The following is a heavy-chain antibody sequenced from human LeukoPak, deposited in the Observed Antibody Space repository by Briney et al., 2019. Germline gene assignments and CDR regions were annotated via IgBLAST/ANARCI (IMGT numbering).Heavy chain of an antibody. CDR1: GFTFSGYW. Sequence: HTGGSLRLSCAASGFTFSGYWMTWVRQAPGKGVEGVANIKGDESKKYYVDSVKGRFTISRDNAKNSLYLQMNSLRAEDTAVYYCARDSNPRGGYDAFDFWGQGTLVTVSS. J-gene: IGHJ3*01. D-gene: IGHD3-10*01. CDR3: ARDSNPRGGYDAFDF. CDR2: IKGDESKK. V-gene: IGHV3-7*01.